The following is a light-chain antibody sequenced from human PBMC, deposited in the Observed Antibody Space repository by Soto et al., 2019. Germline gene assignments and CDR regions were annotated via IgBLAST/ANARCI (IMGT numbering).Light chain of an antibody. V-gene: IGLV2-14*01. Sequence: QSALTQPASVSGSPGQSITISCTGTSSDIGGYNYVSWYQQHTGKATKLMIYEVHDRPSGVSNRFSGSKSGNTSSLTISGLQAEDEADYYCSSYTSSSTVVFGGGTKLTVL. CDR3: SSYTSSSTVV. CDR1: SSDIGGYNY. J-gene: IGLJ2*01. CDR2: EVH.